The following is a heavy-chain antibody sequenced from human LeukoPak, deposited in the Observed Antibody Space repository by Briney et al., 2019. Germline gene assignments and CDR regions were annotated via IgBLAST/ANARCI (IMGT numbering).Heavy chain of an antibody. V-gene: IGHV1-18*01. J-gene: IGHJ3*01. CDR3: ARIRDGYNDAYDL. CDR2: ISAYNGNT. D-gene: IGHD5-24*01. Sequence: ASVKVSCKASGYTFTSYGISWVRQAPGQGLEWMGWISAYNGNTNYAQKLQGRVTMTTDTSTSTVYMELSSLRPEDTAIYYCARIRDGYNDAYDLWGQGTVVTVPS. CDR1: GYTFTSYG.